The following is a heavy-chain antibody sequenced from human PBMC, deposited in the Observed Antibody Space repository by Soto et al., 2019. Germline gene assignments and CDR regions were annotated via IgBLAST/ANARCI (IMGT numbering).Heavy chain of an antibody. J-gene: IGHJ4*02. CDR3: ARDLYNFWSDYDRFAY. D-gene: IGHD3-3*01. CDR1: GYTFTSYG. Sequence: QVQLVQSGAEVKKPGASVKVSCKASGYTFTSYGISWVRQAPGQGLEWMGWISVYNGNTNYAQKLQGRVTMTTDTSTSTAYMERRSLRSEDTAVYYCARDLYNFWSDYDRFAYWGQGTLVTVSS. V-gene: IGHV1-18*01. CDR2: ISVYNGNT.